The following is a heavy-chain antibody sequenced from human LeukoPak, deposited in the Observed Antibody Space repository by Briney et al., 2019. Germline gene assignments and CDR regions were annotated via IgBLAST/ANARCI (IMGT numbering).Heavy chain of an antibody. CDR3: ARDRGANTGYYYYYYMDV. V-gene: IGHV4-4*07. D-gene: IGHD1-26*01. J-gene: IGHJ6*03. Sequence: SETLSLTCTVSGGSISSYYWSWIRQPAGKGLEWIGRIYTSGSTNYNPSLKSRVTMSVDTSKNQFSLNLSSVTAADTAVYYCARDRGANTGYYYYYYMDVWGKGTTVTISS. CDR2: IYTSGST. CDR1: GGSISSYY.